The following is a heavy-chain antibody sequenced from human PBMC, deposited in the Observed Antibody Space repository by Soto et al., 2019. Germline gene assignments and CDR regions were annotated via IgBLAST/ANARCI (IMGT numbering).Heavy chain of an antibody. CDR1: GGSISSGGYY. CDR2: IYYSGST. Sequence: QVQLQESGPGLVKPSQTLSLTCSVSGGSISSGGYYWSWIRQHPGKGLECIGSIYYSGSTYYNPSLKSRVTXXIXTXXNQFSLKLSSVTAADTAVYYCARDRAYSYGRDFDYWGQGTLVTVSS. J-gene: IGHJ4*02. D-gene: IGHD5-18*01. V-gene: IGHV4-31*03. CDR3: ARDRAYSYGRDFDY.